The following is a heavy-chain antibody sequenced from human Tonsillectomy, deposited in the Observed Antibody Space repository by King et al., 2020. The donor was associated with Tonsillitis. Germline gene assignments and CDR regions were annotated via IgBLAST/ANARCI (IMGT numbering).Heavy chain of an antibody. D-gene: IGHD3-22*01. CDR3: AKDVYYYDSSGYYYDAFDI. CDR2: TGGSA. J-gene: IGHJ3*02. Sequence: VQLVESGGGFVQPGGSLRLSCSASGFTFSPIAMTWVRQAPGKGLEGVSSTGGSADYADSVKGRFTISRDNSKNTLYLQMNSLRAEDTAVYYCAKDVYYYDSSGYYYDAFDIWGQGTMVTVSS. V-gene: IGHV3-23*04. CDR1: GFTFSPIA.